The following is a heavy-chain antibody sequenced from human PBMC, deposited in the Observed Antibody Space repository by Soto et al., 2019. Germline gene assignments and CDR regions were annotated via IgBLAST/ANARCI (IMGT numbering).Heavy chain of an antibody. CDR2: IYPGDSDT. CDR1: GYSFTSYW. V-gene: IGHV5-51*01. D-gene: IGHD1-26*01. CDR3: ARAGIVGLNYYYYGMDV. Sequence: PGESLKISCKGSGYSFTSYWIGWVRQMPGKGLEWMGIIYPGDSDTRYSPSFQGQVTISADKSISTAYLQWSSLKASDTAMYYCARAGIVGLNYYYYGMDVWGQGTTVTVSS. J-gene: IGHJ6*02.